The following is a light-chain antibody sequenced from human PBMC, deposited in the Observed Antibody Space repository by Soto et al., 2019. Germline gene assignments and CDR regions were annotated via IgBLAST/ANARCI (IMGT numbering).Light chain of an antibody. CDR2: EAS. CDR3: QQYNSYPYT. J-gene: IGKJ2*01. Sequence: DIQMTQSPSTLSASVGDRVTITCRASQSLSSWLAWYQLKPGKAPKLLIYEASDLESGVPSRFSGSGSGREFTLTISSLQPDEFATYYCQQYNSYPYTVGQGTKLEIK. V-gene: IGKV1-5*03. CDR1: QSLSSW.